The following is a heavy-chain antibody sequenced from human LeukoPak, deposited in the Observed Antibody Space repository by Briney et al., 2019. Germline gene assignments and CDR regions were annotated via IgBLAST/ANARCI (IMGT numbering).Heavy chain of an antibody. CDR1: GYSFTSYW. D-gene: IGHD6-25*01. CDR2: INPGDSDT. CDR3: ARRRSIAAEDDY. V-gene: IGHV5-51*01. Sequence: GESLQISCKGSGYSFTSYWIGWVRPMPGKGLEWMGIINPGDSDTRYSPSFQGQVTISADKSISTAYLQWSSLKASDTAMYYCARRRSIAAEDDYWGQGTLVTVSS. J-gene: IGHJ4*02.